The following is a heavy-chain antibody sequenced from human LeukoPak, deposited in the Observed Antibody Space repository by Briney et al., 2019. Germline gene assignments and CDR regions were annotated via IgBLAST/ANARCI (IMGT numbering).Heavy chain of an antibody. CDR1: GYTFTSYY. Sequence: GASVKVSCKASGYTFTSYYIHWVRQAPGQGLEWMGRIIPILGIANYAQKFQGRVTITADKSTSTAYMELSSLRSEDTAVYYCARTERGAASTGARYWGQGTLVTVSS. CDR2: IIPILGIA. CDR3: ARTERGAASTGARY. V-gene: IGHV1-69*02. J-gene: IGHJ4*02. D-gene: IGHD1-26*01.